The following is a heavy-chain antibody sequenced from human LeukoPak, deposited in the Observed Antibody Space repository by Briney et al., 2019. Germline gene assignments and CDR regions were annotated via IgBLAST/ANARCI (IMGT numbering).Heavy chain of an antibody. V-gene: IGHV1-8*01. CDR2: MNPNSGNT. CDR1: GYTFTSYD. J-gene: IGHJ4*02. D-gene: IGHD2-15*01. CDR3: ARGRGGTFKYYFDY. Sequence: GASVKVSCKASGYTFTSYDINWVRQATGQGLEWMRWMNPNSGNTGYAQKFQGRVTMTRNTSISTAYMELSSLRSEDTAVYYCARGRGGTFKYYFDYWGQGTLVTVSS.